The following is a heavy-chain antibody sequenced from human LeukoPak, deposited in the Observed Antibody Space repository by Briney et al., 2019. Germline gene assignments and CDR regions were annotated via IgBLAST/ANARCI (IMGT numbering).Heavy chain of an antibody. CDR1: GGSISSYY. CDR2: IYYSGST. Sequence: SETLSLTCTVSGGSISSYYWSWIRQPPGKGLEWIGYIYYSGSTNYNPSLKSRVTISVDTSKNQFSLKLSSVTAADTAVYYCASRQWLAPRYYYYYGMDVWGQGTTVTVSS. D-gene: IGHD6-19*01. J-gene: IGHJ6*02. V-gene: IGHV4-59*12. CDR3: ASRQWLAPRYYYYYGMDV.